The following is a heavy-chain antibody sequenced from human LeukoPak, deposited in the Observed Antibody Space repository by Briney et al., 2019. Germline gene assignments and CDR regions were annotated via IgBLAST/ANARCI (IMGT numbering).Heavy chain of an antibody. Sequence: KPSETLSLTCSVSGGSVSSSYWSWIRQPPGKRLEWIGYIHYSGSTNCNPSLKGRVTMSLDTSKNQFSLKLSSVTAADTAVYYCASGYYDSSGYSNWFDPWGQGTLVTVSS. CDR3: ASGYYDSSGYSNWFDP. V-gene: IGHV4-59*02. J-gene: IGHJ5*02. CDR2: IHYSGST. D-gene: IGHD3-22*01. CDR1: GGSVSSSY.